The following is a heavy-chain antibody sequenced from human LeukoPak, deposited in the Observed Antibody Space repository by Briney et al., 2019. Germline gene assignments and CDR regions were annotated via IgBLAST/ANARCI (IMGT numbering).Heavy chain of an antibody. CDR2: ITSSSNYI. CDR1: GITFSYYS. V-gene: IGHV3-21*01. J-gene: IGHJ4*02. CDR3: ATGLEDSNIDY. Sequence: GGSLRLSCAASGITFSYYSMNWVHQAPGKELEWVSCITSSSNYIFYSNSVKGRFTVSRDNVKNSLYLQMHSLRAEDTAVYYCATGLEDSNIDYWGQGTLVTVSS.